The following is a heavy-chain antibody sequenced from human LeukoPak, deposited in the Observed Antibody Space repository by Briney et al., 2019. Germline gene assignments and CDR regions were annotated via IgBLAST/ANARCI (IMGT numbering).Heavy chain of an antibody. V-gene: IGHV1-2*02. Sequence: GASVKVSCKASGVTFNDYALNWVRQAPGQGLEWMGWINPNSGGTNYAQKFQGRVTMTRDTSISTAYMELSRLRSDDTAVYYCARDARILSGWYVKYWGQGTLVTVSS. CDR2: INPNSGGT. J-gene: IGHJ4*02. CDR3: ARDARILSGWYVKY. CDR1: GVTFNDYA. D-gene: IGHD6-19*01.